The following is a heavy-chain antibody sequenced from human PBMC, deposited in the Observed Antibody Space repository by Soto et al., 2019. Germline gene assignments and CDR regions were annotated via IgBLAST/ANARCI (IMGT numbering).Heavy chain of an antibody. CDR2: ISYDGSNK. J-gene: IGHJ4*02. Sequence: ESGGGVVQPGRSLRLSCAASGFTFSSYAMHWVRQAPGKGLEWVAVISYDGSNKYYADSVKGRFTISRDNSKNTLYLQMNSLRAEDTAVYYCARDRRYSYGYIHYWGQGTLVTVSS. CDR1: GFTFSSYA. D-gene: IGHD5-18*01. CDR3: ARDRRYSYGYIHY. V-gene: IGHV3-30-3*01.